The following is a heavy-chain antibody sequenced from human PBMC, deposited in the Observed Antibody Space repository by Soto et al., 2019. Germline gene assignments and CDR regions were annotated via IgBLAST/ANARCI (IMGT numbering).Heavy chain of an antibody. V-gene: IGHV1-18*04. CDR3: ERGTGTTPGQWFDP. CDR1: CYTLTSYG. D-gene: IGHD1-7*01. J-gene: IGHJ5*02. Sequence: ASVKVSCTASCYTLTSYGISWVRQAPGQGLEWMGCIIAYNGNTDYAQKLQGRVTMTTATSTRTAYMELRSLRSDHTAVYYCERGTGTTPGQWFDPWGQGTLVTVSS. CDR2: IIAYNGNT.